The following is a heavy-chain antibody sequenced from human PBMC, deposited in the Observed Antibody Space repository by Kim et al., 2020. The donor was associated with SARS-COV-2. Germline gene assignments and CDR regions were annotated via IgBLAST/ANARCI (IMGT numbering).Heavy chain of an antibody. CDR1: GFTFSTYS. J-gene: IGHJ6*02. D-gene: IGHD3-9*01. CDR3: ARFEGYGMDV. CDR2: ISTSSSYI. V-gene: IGHV3-21*01. Sequence: GGSLRLSCAASGFTFSTYSMNWVRQAPGKGLEWVSSISTSSSYIYYADSAKGRFTISRDNAKSSLFPQMNSLRVEDTGVYYCARFEGYGMDVWGQGTTVT.